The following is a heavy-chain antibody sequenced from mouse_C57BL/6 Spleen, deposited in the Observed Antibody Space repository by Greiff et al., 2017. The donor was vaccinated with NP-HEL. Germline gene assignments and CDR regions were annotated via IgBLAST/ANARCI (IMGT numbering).Heavy chain of an antibody. D-gene: IGHD3-3*01. CDR2: IHPNSGST. CDR1: GYTFTSYW. Sequence: VQLQQPGAELVKPGASVKLSCKASGYTFTSYWMHWVKQRPGQGLEWIGMIHPNSGSTNYNEKFKSKATLTVDKSSSTAYMQLSSLTSEDSAVYYCARTGDSYCFDYWGQGTTLTVSS. J-gene: IGHJ2*01. V-gene: IGHV1-64*01. CDR3: ARTGDSYCFDY.